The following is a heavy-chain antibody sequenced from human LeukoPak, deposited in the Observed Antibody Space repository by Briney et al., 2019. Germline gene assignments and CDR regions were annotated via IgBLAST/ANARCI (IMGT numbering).Heavy chain of an antibody. J-gene: IGHJ6*02. Sequence: GGSLRLSCAASGFIFSNYNMNWVRQAPGKGLEWVSSISSGSRYMYYADSLRGRFTISRDNAKNSLYLKMDSLRAEDTAVYYCARDHYYYYYGMDVWGQGTTVTVSS. CDR1: GFIFSNYN. V-gene: IGHV3-21*01. CDR3: ARDHYYYYYGMDV. CDR2: ISSGSRYM.